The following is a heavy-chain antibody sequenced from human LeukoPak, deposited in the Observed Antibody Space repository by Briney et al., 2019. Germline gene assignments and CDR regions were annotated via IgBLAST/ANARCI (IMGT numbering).Heavy chain of an antibody. CDR1: GFNFTRYW. CDR2: IKQDGSQQ. D-gene: IGHD6-6*01. J-gene: IGHJ4*02. V-gene: IGHV3-7*01. CDR3: SNGIYSSSY. Sequence: GGSLRLSCAASGFNFTRYWMDWLRQAPGKGLEWVANIKQDGSQQYYLDSVKGRFTISRDNAEDSLYLQMNNVRAEDTAVYYCSNGIYSSSYWGQGTLVTVSS.